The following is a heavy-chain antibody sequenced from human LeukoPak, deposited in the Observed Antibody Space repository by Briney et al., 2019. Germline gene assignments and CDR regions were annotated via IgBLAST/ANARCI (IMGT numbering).Heavy chain of an antibody. CDR1: GFTFRNFA. D-gene: IGHD3-16*01. CDR3: AKLNLGEMAYFDS. Sequence: SGGSLRLSCAASGFTFRNFAMKWVRQAPGKGLEWVSSISVGGGDTFASDSVKGRFTITRENSKNTLYLQMTGLRVEDTAVYFCAKLNLGEMAYFDSWGQGTLVTVSS. J-gene: IGHJ4*02. V-gene: IGHV3-23*01. CDR2: ISVGGGDT.